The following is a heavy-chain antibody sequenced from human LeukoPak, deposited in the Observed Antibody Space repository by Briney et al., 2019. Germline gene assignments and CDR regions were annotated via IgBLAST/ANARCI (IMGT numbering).Heavy chain of an antibody. J-gene: IGHJ3*02. CDR2: IYYSGST. CDR1: GGSISSYY. D-gene: IGHD6-19*01. V-gene: IGHV4-59*08. CDR3: ARGIGSSGWHVDAFDI. Sequence: SETLSLTCTVSGGSISSYYWSWIRQPPGKGLEWIGYIYYSGSTNYNPSLKSRVTISVDTSKNQFSLKLSSVTAADTAVYYCARGIGSSGWHVDAFDIWGQGTMVTVSS.